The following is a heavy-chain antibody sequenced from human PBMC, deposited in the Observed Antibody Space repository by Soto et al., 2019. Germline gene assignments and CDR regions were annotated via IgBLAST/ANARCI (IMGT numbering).Heavy chain of an antibody. CDR2: IYPGDSDT. CDR3: ARHVRRPQNQLWLRGYYYYGMDV. Sequence: EVQLVQSGAEVKKPGESLKISCKGSGYSFTSYWIGWVRQMPGKGLEWMGIIYPGDSDTRYSRSFQGQFTISSDKPITTAHLQSSSPKASDTAMYYCARHVRRPQNQLWLRGYYYYGMDVWGQGTTVTVSS. J-gene: IGHJ6*02. CDR1: GYSFTSYW. V-gene: IGHV5-51*01. D-gene: IGHD5-18*01.